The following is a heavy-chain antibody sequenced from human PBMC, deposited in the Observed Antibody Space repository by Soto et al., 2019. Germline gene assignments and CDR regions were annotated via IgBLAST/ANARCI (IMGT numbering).Heavy chain of an antibody. CDR1: GFTFSTYA. CDR2: ISSVGGVT. J-gene: IGHJ4*01. V-gene: IGHV3-23*01. Sequence: QTGGSLRLSCAASGFTFSTYAMSWVRQAPGKGLEWVSAISSVGGVTYYADSVKGRFTISRDNSKNTVSLQMSSLSAEDTAVYYCANPPHYWGHGTLVTVSS. CDR3: ANPPHY.